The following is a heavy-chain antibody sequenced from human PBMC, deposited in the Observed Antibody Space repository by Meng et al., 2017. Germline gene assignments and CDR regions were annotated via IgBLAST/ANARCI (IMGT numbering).Heavy chain of an antibody. CDR3: ASLRIAVAGINWFDP. CDR2: IYYSGST. Sequence: QAQHQEAGPGLVKPSETLSLTCTAPGGSISSSSYYWGWIRQPPGKGLKWIGSIYYSGSTYYNPSLKSRVTISVDTSKNQFSLKLSSVTAADTAVYYCASLRIAVAGINWFDPWGQGTLVTVSS. J-gene: IGHJ5*02. V-gene: IGHV4-39*07. CDR1: GGSISSSSYY. D-gene: IGHD6-19*01.